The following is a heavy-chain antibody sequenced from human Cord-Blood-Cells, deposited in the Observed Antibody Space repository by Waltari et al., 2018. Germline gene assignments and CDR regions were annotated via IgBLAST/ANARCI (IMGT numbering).Heavy chain of an antibody. CDR2: MNTNSGNT. Sequence: QVQLVQSGAEVKKTGASVKVSCTASAYHFTSYDINCARPATGQGLEWMGWMNTNSGNTGYAQKFQGRVTMTRNTSISTAYMELSSLRSEDTAVYYCARGRVAAAGAFDIWGQGTMVTVSS. CDR1: AYHFTSYD. J-gene: IGHJ3*02. D-gene: IGHD6-13*01. CDR3: ARGRVAAAGAFDI. V-gene: IGHV1-8*01.